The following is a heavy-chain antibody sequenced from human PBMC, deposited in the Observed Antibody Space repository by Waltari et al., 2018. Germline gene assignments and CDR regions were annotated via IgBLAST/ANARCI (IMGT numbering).Heavy chain of an antibody. CDR1: GCNFTLFG. CDR2: ISYDGSNE. V-gene: IGHV3-30*02. CDR3: VKGNEIDY. D-gene: IGHD1-1*01. J-gene: IGHJ4*02. Sequence: QVHLVESGGGVVKPGGSLRLSCRAPGCNFTLFGMHWVRQATGKGLEWVSFISYDGSNENYADSVKGRFTMSRDNSKKMLYVQMNNLRAEDSAVYYCVKGNEIDYWGQGTLVTVSS.